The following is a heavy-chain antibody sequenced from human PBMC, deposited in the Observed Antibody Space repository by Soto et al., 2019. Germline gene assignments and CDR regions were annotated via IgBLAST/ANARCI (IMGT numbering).Heavy chain of an antibody. J-gene: IGHJ4*02. CDR1: GGSISSGGYY. Sequence: SETLSLTCTVSGGSISSGGYYWSWIRQHPGKGLEWIGYIYYSGSTYYNPSLKSRVTISVDTSKNQFSLKLSSVTAADTAVYYCARDQVGTGDHYYFDYWGQGTLVTVSS. CDR2: IYYSGST. V-gene: IGHV4-31*03. D-gene: IGHD4-17*01. CDR3: ARDQVGTGDHYYFDY.